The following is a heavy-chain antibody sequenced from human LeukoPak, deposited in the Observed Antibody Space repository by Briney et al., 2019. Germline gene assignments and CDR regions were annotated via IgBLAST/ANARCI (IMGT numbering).Heavy chain of an antibody. CDR1: GFTFSSYW. Sequence: GGSLRLSCAASGFTFSSYWMHWVRQAPGKGLVWVSRINNDGSSTTYADSVMGRFTISRDNAKNTLYLQMNSLRAEDTAVYYCAELGITVIGGVWGKGTTVTISS. CDR2: INNDGSST. D-gene: IGHD3-10*02. V-gene: IGHV3-74*01. J-gene: IGHJ6*04. CDR3: AELGITVIGGV.